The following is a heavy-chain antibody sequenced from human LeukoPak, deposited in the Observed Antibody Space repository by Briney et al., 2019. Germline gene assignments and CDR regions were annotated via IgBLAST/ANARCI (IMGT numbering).Heavy chain of an antibody. V-gene: IGHV4-39*01. CDR2: TSYSEGT. CDR3: ARHARYRSGEDWFDP. Sequence: PSETLSLTCTVSGVSIRSSNYFWGWIRQPPGKGLEWLGSTSYSEGTHYNPSLKSRLIMNIDTSKNQFSLKLSSVTAADTALYYCARHARYRSGEDWFDPWGQGTLVTVSS. CDR1: GVSIRSSNYF. J-gene: IGHJ5*02. D-gene: IGHD3-10*01.